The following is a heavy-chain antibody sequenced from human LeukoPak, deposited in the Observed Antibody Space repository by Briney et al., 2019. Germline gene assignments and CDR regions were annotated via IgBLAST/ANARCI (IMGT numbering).Heavy chain of an antibody. J-gene: IGHJ6*03. CDR1: GFSFTNYG. D-gene: IGHD6-19*01. Sequence: PGGSLRLSCAASGFSFTNYGMHWVRQAPGKGLEWVALTSYDGSKNYYGDSVKGRFTISRDNSKNTVYLQMNSLRAEDTAVYYCARVDSSGWNAYFYYLDVWGKGTTVTVSS. V-gene: IGHV3-30*03. CDR3: ARVDSSGWNAYFYYLDV. CDR2: TSYDGSKN.